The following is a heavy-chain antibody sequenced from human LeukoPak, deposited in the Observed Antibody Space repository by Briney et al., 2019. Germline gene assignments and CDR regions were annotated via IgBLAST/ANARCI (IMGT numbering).Heavy chain of an antibody. CDR3: ARDRVQLGHNWFDP. J-gene: IGHJ5*02. CDR1: GGPISSYH. D-gene: IGHD5-18*01. CDR2: IYTSGST. Sequence: SETLSLICTVSGGPISSYHWSWTRQPAGKGLEWIGRIYTSGSTNYNPSLKSRVTMSVDTSKNQFSLKLSSVTAADTAVYYCARDRVQLGHNWFDPWGQGTLVTVSP. V-gene: IGHV4-4*07.